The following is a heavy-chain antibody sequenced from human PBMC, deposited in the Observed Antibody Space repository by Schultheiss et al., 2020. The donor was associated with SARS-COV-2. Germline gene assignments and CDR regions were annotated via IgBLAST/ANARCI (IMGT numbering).Heavy chain of an antibody. V-gene: IGHV3-21*01. J-gene: IGHJ6*02. CDR2: ISSSSSYI. CDR3: ARDLKAGITDDYYYYYYGMDV. Sequence: GGSLRLSCAASGFTFSNSDMNWVRQAPGKGLEWVSSISSSSSYIYYADSVKGRFTISRDNAKNSLYLQMNSLRAEDTAVYYCARDLKAGITDDYYYYYYGMDVWGQGTTVTVSS. D-gene: IGHD3-3*01. CDR1: GFTFSNSD.